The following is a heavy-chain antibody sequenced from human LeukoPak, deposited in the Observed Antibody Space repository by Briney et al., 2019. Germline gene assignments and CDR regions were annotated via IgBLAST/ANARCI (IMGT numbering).Heavy chain of an antibody. D-gene: IGHD2-2*01. J-gene: IGHJ4*02. V-gene: IGHV1-46*01. Sequence: GASVKVSYKASGYTFTSYYMHWVRQAPGQGLEWMGIINPSGGSTSYAQKFQGRVTMTRDTSTSTVYMELSSLRSEDTAVYYCARDGLFEYQPSDDWDYWGQGTLVTVSS. CDR2: INPSGGST. CDR1: GYTFTSYY. CDR3: ARDGLFEYQPSDDWDY.